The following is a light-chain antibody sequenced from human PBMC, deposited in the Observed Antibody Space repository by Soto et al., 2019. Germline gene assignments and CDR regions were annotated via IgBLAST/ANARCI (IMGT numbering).Light chain of an antibody. CDR1: SSDVGNYNY. CDR3: SSYTSSSTYV. J-gene: IGLJ1*01. V-gene: IGLV2-14*01. Sequence: QSALTQPASVSGSPGQSITISCTGTSSDVGNYNYVSWYQQHSGKAPKLMIYEVSNRPSGVSNRFSGSKSGNTASLTISGLQAEDEADYYCSSYTSSSTYVFGTGTKVTVL. CDR2: EVS.